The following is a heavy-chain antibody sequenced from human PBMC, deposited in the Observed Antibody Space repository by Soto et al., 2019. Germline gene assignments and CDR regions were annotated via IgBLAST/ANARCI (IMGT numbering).Heavy chain of an antibody. CDR1: GGSISSYY. V-gene: IGHV4-59*01. J-gene: IGHJ4*02. CDR3: AKSLFDGGGGLSAD. CDR2: IYYTGTT. Sequence: QVQLHESGPGLVKPSETMSLTCTVSGGSISSYYWGWMRQPPGKGLEWIGDIYYTGTTNYHPSLMSRVTIAITSKNHFSLNLSSVTAADTAVYYCAKSLFDGGGGLSADWGRGTLVTVSP. D-gene: IGHD2-21*01.